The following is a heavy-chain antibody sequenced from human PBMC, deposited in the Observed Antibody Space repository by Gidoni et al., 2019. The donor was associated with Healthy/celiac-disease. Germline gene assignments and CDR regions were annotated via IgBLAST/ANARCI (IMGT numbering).Heavy chain of an antibody. CDR2: ISGSGGST. Sequence: EVQLLESGGGLVQPGGSLRLSCAASGFPFSSYAMSWVRQAPGKGLGWVSAISGSGGSTYYADSVKGRFTISRDNSKNTLYLQMNSLRAEDTAVYYCAKDRYSPWHDYGGNGGDYWGQGTLVTVSS. V-gene: IGHV3-23*01. D-gene: IGHD4-17*01. J-gene: IGHJ4*02. CDR1: GFPFSSYA. CDR3: AKDRYSPWHDYGGNGGDY.